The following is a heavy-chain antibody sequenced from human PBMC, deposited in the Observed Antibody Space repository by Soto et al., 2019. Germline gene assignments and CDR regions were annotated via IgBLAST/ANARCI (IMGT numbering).Heavy chain of an antibody. CDR3: ARDMGYCSGGSRAGAFDI. Sequence: PGGSLRLSCAASGFTFSSYDMHWVRQATGKGLEWVSAIGTAGDTYYPGSVKGRFTISRENAKNSLYLQMNSLRAGGTAVYYCARDMGYCSGGSRAGAFDIWGQGTMVTVSS. CDR1: GFTFSSYD. D-gene: IGHD2-15*01. J-gene: IGHJ3*02. CDR2: IGTAGDT. V-gene: IGHV3-13*04.